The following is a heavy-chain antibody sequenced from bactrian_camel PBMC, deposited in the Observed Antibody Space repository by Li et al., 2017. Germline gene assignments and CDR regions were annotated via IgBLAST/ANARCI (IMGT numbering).Heavy chain of an antibody. D-gene: IGHD4*01. CDR2: ISIGGGST. CDR3: ARVRLRGGGADFGY. Sequence: DVQLVESGGGLVQPGGSLRLSCAASGFTFSNYAMSWVRQAPGKGLEWVSSISIGGGSTDYADSVKGRFTISRDNAKNTVALQMNTLKSEDTALYYCARVRLRGGGADFGYWGQGTQVTVS. J-gene: IGHJ6*01. V-gene: IGHV3S40*01. CDR1: GFTFSNYA.